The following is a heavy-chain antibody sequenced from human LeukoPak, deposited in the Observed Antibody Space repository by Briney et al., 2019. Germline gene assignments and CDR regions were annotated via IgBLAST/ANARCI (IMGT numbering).Heavy chain of an antibody. D-gene: IGHD5-18*01. CDR3: ARDRVDTAMVYFDY. CDR2: VYYSGST. J-gene: IGHJ4*02. CDR1: GGSISSSSYY. V-gene: IGHV4-39*07. Sequence: PSETLSLTCTVSGGSISSSSYYWGWIRQPPGKGLEWIGSVYYSGSTYYNPSLKSRVTISVDTSKNQFSLTLSSVTAADTAVYYCARDRVDTAMVYFDYWGQGTLVTVSS.